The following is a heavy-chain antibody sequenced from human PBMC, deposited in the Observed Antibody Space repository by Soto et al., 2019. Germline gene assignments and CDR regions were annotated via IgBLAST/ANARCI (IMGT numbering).Heavy chain of an antibody. CDR2: INAGNGNT. Sequence: GASVKVSCKASGYTFTSYAMHWVRQAPGQRPEWMGWINAGNGNTKYSQKFQGRVTITRDTSASTAYMELSSLRSEDTAVYYCARGAVWSTGWFDPWGQGTLVTVSS. CDR1: GYTFTSYA. J-gene: IGHJ5*02. V-gene: IGHV1-3*01. CDR3: ARGAVWSTGWFDP. D-gene: IGHD2-21*01.